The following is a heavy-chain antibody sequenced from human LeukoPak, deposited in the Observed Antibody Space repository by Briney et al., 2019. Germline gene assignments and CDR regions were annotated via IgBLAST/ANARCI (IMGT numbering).Heavy chain of an antibody. CDR3: ARGPHYYDSSGYSN. Sequence: SETLSLTCAVYGGSFSGYYWSWIRRPPGKGLEWIGEINHSGSTNYNPSLKSRVTISVDTSKNQFSLKLSSVTAADTAVYYCARGPHYYDSSGYSNWGQGTLVTVSS. CDR2: INHSGST. CDR1: GGSFSGYY. J-gene: IGHJ4*02. D-gene: IGHD3-22*01. V-gene: IGHV4-34*01.